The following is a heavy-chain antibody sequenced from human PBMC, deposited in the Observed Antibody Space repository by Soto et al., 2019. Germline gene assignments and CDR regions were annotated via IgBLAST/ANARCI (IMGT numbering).Heavy chain of an antibody. Sequence: QVQLVESGGGVVQPGRSLRLSCAASGFTFSSYAMHWVRQAPGKGLEWVAVISYDGSNKYYADSVKGRFTISRDNSKNTLYLQMNSLRAEDTAVYYCAREYVAGWGQGTLVTVSS. V-gene: IGHV3-30-3*01. CDR3: AREYVAG. CDR1: GFTFSSYA. CDR2: ISYDGSNK. J-gene: IGHJ4*02. D-gene: IGHD6-19*01.